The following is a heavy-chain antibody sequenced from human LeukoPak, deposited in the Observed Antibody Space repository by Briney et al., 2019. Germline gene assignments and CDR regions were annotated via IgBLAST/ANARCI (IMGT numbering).Heavy chain of an antibody. Sequence: PGGSLRLSCAASGFTFSSYWMSWVRQAPGKGLEWVANIKQDGSEKYYVDSVKGRFTISRDNAKNSLYLQMNSLRAEDTAVYCCARDEGIAAAGTPFDYWGQGTLVTVSS. CDR2: IKQDGSEK. CDR3: ARDEGIAAAGTPFDY. J-gene: IGHJ4*02. V-gene: IGHV3-7*01. CDR1: GFTFSSYW. D-gene: IGHD6-13*01.